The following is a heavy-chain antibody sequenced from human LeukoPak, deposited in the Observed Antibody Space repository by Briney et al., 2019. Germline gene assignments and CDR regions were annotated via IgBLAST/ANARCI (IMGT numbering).Heavy chain of an antibody. J-gene: IGHJ4*02. CDR1: GFTFSDYY. CDR3: AREVGYSYGLSPIDY. V-gene: IGHV3-11*04. D-gene: IGHD5-18*01. CDR2: ISSSGVTI. Sequence: GGSLRLSCAASGFTFSDYYMSWIRQAPEKGLEWVSYISSSGVTIYYADSVKGRFTISRDSAQNSLYLQMNSLRAEDTAMYYCAREVGYSYGLSPIDYWGQGTLVIVSS.